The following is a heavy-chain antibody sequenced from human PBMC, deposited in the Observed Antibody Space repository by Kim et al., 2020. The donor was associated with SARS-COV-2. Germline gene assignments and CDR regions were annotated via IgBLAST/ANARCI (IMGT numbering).Heavy chain of an antibody. J-gene: IGHJ4*02. CDR3: ARRSDYGGNYYFDY. V-gene: IGHV4-39*01. D-gene: IGHD6-25*01. CDR2: IYYSGST. CDR1: GGSISSSSYY. Sequence: SETLSLTCTVSGGSISSSSYYWGWIRQPPGKGLEWIGSIYYSGSTYYNPSLKSRVTISVDTSKNQFSLKLSSVTAADTAVYYCARRSDYGGNYYFDYWGQGTLVTVSS.